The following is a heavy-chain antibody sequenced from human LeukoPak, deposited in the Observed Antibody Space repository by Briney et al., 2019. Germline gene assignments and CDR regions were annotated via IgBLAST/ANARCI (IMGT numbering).Heavy chain of an antibody. CDR3: ARGGSTIFGVTAFAI. J-gene: IGHJ3*02. V-gene: IGHV3-21*01. Sequence: GGSLRLSCAASGFTFSSYSMNWVRQAPGKGLERVSSISSSSSYIYYADSVKGRFTISRDNSKNSLYLQMNSLRAEDTAVYYCARGGSTIFGVTAFAIWSQGTMVTVSS. CDR1: GFTFSSYS. D-gene: IGHD3-3*01. CDR2: ISSSSSYI.